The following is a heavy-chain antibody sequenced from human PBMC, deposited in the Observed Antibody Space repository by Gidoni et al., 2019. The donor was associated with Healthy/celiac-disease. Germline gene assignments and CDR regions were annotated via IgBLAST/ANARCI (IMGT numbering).Heavy chain of an antibody. CDR2: IIPIFGTA. J-gene: IGHJ3*02. V-gene: IGHV1-69*06. Sequence: QVQLVPSGGEVKKPGSSVRVSCKASGGTFSSDAISWVRQAPGQGLEWMGGIIPIFGTANYAQKCQGRVTITADKSTSTAYMELSSLRSEDTAVYYCAVMTTLKSAFDIWGQGTMVTVSS. CDR3: AVMTTLKSAFDI. CDR1: GGTFSSDA. D-gene: IGHD4-4*01.